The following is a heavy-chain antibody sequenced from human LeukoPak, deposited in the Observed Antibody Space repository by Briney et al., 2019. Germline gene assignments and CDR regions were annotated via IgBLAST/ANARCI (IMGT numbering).Heavy chain of an antibody. CDR1: GYTFTGYY. J-gene: IGHJ4*02. Sequence: ASVKVSCKASGYTFTGYYMHWVRQAPGQGLEWMGWINPNSGDTNYAQKFQGRVTVTRDTSISTAYMGLSWLRSGDTAVYYCARVGSSGWYVHPSLDYWGQGTLVTVSS. V-gene: IGHV1-2*02. CDR2: INPNSGDT. CDR3: ARVGSSGWYVHPSLDY. D-gene: IGHD6-19*01.